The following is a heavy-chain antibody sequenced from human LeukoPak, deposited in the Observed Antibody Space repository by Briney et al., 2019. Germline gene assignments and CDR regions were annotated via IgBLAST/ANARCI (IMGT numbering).Heavy chain of an antibody. D-gene: IGHD3-3*01. CDR1: GYTFTSYG. J-gene: IGHJ4*02. V-gene: IGHV1-18*01. CDR3: AGSGSYYDFWSGHPFDY. Sequence: ASVKVSCKASGYTFTSYGISWVRQAPGQGLEWMGWISAYNGNTNYAQKLQGRVTMTTDTSTSTAYMELRSLRSDDTAVYYCAGSGSYYDFWSGHPFDYWGQGTLVAVSS. CDR2: ISAYNGNT.